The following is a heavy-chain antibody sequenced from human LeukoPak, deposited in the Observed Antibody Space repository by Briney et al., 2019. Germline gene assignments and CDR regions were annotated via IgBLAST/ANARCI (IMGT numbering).Heavy chain of an antibody. Sequence: GESLKTSCKGSGYSFTSYWIGWVRQMPGKGLEWMGIIYPGDSDTRYSPSFQGQVTISADKSISTAYLQWSSLKASDTAMYYCARRPYDILTGSYYFDYWGQGTLVTVSS. CDR3: ARRPYDILTGSYYFDY. CDR2: IYPGDSDT. J-gene: IGHJ4*02. CDR1: GYSFTSYW. V-gene: IGHV5-51*01. D-gene: IGHD3-9*01.